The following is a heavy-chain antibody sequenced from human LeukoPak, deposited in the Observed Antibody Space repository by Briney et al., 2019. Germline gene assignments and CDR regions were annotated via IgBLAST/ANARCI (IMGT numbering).Heavy chain of an antibody. V-gene: IGHV3-15*01. CDR1: GFTFSNAW. CDR3: TPDIVVVPAADRYYYGMDV. J-gene: IGHJ6*04. Sequence: GGSLRLSSAASGFTFSNAWMSWVRQAPGKGLEWVGRIKSKTDGGTTDYAAPVKGRFTISRDDSKNTLYLQMNSLKTEDTAVYYCTPDIVVVPAADRYYYGMDVWGKGTTVTVSS. D-gene: IGHD2-2*01. CDR2: IKSKTDGGTT.